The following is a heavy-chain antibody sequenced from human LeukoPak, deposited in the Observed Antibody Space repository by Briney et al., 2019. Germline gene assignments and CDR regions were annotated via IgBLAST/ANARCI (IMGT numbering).Heavy chain of an antibody. CDR3: ARDCHTIFGVVTDAFDI. CDR1: GFTFSSYW. D-gene: IGHD3-3*01. Sequence: GGSLRLSCAASGFTFSSYWMSWVCQAPGKGLEWVANIKQDGSEKYYVDSVKGRFTISRDNAKNSLYLQMNSLRAEDTAVYYCARDCHTIFGVVTDAFDIWGQGTMVTVSS. J-gene: IGHJ3*02. V-gene: IGHV3-7*01. CDR2: IKQDGSEK.